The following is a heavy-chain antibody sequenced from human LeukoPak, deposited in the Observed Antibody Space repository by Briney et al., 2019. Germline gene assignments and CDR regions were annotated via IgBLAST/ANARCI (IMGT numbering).Heavy chain of an antibody. V-gene: IGHV3-23*01. CDR3: AIYGHGYYDSSGYEPPFDY. J-gene: IGHJ4*02. CDR2: ISGSGGST. CDR1: GFTFSSYA. Sequence: GGSLRLSCAASGFTFSSYAMSWVRQAPGKGLEWVSAISGSGGSTYYADSVKGRFTISRDNSKNTLYLQMNSLRAEDTAVYYCAIYGHGYYDSSGYEPPFDYWGQGTLVTVSS. D-gene: IGHD3-22*01.